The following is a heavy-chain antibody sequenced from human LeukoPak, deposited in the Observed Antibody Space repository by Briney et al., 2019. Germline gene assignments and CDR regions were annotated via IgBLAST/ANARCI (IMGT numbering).Heavy chain of an antibody. J-gene: IGHJ5*02. D-gene: IGHD2-21*02. V-gene: IGHV1-2*02. Sequence: ASVKVSCKASGYTFTSYYIHWVRQAPGQGLEWMGWINPKTGGTNSAQKFQGRVTMTRDTSISTAYMELSNLRSDDTAMYYCARLSDTKWFDPWGQGTLVTVSS. CDR2: INPKTGGT. CDR1: GYTFTSYY. CDR3: ARLSDTKWFDP.